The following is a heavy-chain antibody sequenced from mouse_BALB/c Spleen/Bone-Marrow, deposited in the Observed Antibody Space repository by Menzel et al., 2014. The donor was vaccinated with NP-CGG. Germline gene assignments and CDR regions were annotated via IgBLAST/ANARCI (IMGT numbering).Heavy chain of an antibody. Sequence: DVHLVESGAELVKPGASVKLSCTASGFNIKDTYIHWVKQRPEQGLEWIGRIDPANDNTKYDPKFQGKTTITADTSSSTAYLQLSSLTSEDTAVYYCASYAYGYYFDYWGQGTTLTVSS. V-gene: IGHV14-3*02. D-gene: IGHD2-2*01. CDR3: ASYAYGYYFDY. J-gene: IGHJ2*01. CDR2: IDPANDNT. CDR1: GFNIKDTY.